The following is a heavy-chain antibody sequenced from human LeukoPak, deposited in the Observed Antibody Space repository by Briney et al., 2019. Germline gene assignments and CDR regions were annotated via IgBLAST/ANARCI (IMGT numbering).Heavy chain of an antibody. D-gene: IGHD2-21*01. CDR2: INPNSGGT. J-gene: IGHJ5*02. CDR3: ARADRLHGGPYLIGP. V-gene: IGHV1-2*02. CDR1: GYSFTDYY. Sequence: GASVTVSCKTSGYSFTDYYTHWVRQAPGQGLEWMGWINPNSGGTSSAQKFQGRVTMTRDTSITTVYMEVRWLTSDDTAVYYCARADRLHGGPYLIGPWGQGTLVTVSS.